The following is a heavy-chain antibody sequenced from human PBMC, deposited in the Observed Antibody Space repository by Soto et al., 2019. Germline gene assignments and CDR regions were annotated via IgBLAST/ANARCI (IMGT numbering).Heavy chain of an antibody. J-gene: IGHJ6*03. CDR2: ISSSGSTI. CDR1: GFTFSDYY. CDR3: ARGSYSSSTSCYVGENYYMDV. Sequence: PGGSLRLSCAASGFTFSDYYMSWIRQAPGKGLEWVSYISSSGSTIYYADSVKGRFTISRDNAKNSLYLQMNSLRAEDTAVYYCARGSYSSSTSCYVGENYYMDVWGKGTTVTVSS. D-gene: IGHD2-2*01. V-gene: IGHV3-11*01.